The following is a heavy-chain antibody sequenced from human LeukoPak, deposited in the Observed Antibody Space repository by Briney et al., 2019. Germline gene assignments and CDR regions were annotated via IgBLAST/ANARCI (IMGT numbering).Heavy chain of an antibody. J-gene: IGHJ5*02. CDR1: GGSFSGYY. Sequence: PSETLSLTCAVYGGSFSGYYWSWIRQPPGKGLEWIGSIYHSGSTYYNPSLKSRVTISVDTSKNQFSLKLSSVTAADRAVYYCARQETGTTWALHWFDPWGQGTLVTVSS. V-gene: IGHV4-34*01. CDR3: ARQETGTTWALHWFDP. CDR2: IYHSGST. D-gene: IGHD1-1*01.